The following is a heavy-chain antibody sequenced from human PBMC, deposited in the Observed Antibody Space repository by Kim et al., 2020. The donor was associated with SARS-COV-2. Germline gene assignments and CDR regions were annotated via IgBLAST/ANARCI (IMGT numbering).Heavy chain of an antibody. V-gene: IGHV5-51*01. J-gene: IGHJ4*02. D-gene: IGHD6-13*01. CDR3: ARVYDPGIAAAGYDY. Sequence: PSVQGQVTISADKSISTAYLQWSSLKASDTAMYYCARVYDPGIAAAGYDYWGQGTLVTVSS.